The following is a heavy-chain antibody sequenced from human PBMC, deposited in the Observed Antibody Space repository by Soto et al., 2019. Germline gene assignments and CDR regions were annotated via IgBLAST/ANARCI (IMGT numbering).Heavy chain of an antibody. Sequence: QVQLVQSGTEVKKPGASVKVSCKASGYTFSTYVISWLRQAPGQGPEWTGWVNGYNGYTKYAEKFQGRVTMTTDTSTSTAYMELWSLRYDDTAVYYCARDDTNWFDPWGQGTLVSVSS. J-gene: IGHJ5*02. V-gene: IGHV1-18*01. CDR3: ARDDTNWFDP. CDR1: GYTFSTYV. CDR2: VNGYNGYT.